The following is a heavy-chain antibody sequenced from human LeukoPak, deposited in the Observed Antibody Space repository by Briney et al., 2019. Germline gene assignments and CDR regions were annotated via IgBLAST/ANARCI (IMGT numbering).Heavy chain of an antibody. V-gene: IGHV1-18*01. D-gene: IGHD1-7*01. Sequence: ASVKVSCKASGYTFTSYGISWVRQAPGQGLEWMGWISAYNGNTNYAQKLQGRVTMTTDTSTSTAYMELRSLRSDDTAVYYCASGHELYYYYGMDVWGQGTTVTVSS. CDR1: GYTFTSYG. J-gene: IGHJ6*02. CDR2: ISAYNGNT. CDR3: ASGHELYYYYGMDV.